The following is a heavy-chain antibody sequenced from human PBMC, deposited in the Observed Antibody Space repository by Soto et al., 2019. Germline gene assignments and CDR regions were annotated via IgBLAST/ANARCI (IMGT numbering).Heavy chain of an antibody. CDR3: ARDPTGDTVHFDN. CDR2: ISRDGRTK. J-gene: IGHJ4*02. V-gene: IGHV3-30*03. CDR1: GFTFSGYG. Sequence: QVQLVESGGGVVQPGRSLRLSCAGSGFTFSGYGMHWVRQAPGKGLEWLAVISRDGRTKYYEDSVQGRFSISRDNSENTLYLHMNSLRAEDTAVYYCARDPTGDTVHFDNWGQGTLVTVSS. D-gene: IGHD3-10*01.